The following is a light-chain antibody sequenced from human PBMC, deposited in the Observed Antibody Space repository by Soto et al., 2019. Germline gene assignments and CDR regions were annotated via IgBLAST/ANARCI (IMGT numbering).Light chain of an antibody. J-gene: IGLJ3*02. V-gene: IGLV4-60*03. Sequence: QSVVTQSSSASASLGSSVKLTCTLSSGHSSNIIAWHQQQPGKAPRYLMKVEGRGTYNKGSGVPDRFSGSSSGADRYLTISNLQSEDEADYYCETWDTNTRVFGGGTKVTVL. CDR2: VEGRGTY. CDR1: SGHSSNI. CDR3: ETWDTNTRV.